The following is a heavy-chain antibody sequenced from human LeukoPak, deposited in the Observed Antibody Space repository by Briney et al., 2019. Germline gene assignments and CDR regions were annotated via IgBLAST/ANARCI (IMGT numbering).Heavy chain of an antibody. J-gene: IGHJ4*02. CDR3: ARDGGDYVPGVY. CDR2: IYYSGST. V-gene: IGHV4-34*01. Sequence: SETLSLTCAVYGGSFSGYYWSWIRQPPGKGLEWIGSIYYSGSTYYNPSLKSRVTISVDTSKNQFSLKLSSVTAADTAVYYCARDGGDYVPGVYWGQGTLVTVSS. D-gene: IGHD4-17*01. CDR1: GGSFSGYY.